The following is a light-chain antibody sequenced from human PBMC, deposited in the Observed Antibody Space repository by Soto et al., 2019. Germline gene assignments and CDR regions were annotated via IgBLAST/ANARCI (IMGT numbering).Light chain of an antibody. Sequence: EIVLTQSPGTLSLSPGERATLSCRASQSVSSSYLAWYQQKPGQAPWLLIYGASSRATGIPDRFSGSGSGTGFTLTISRLEPEDFEVDYCQQYGSSHVYTFGQGTKLEIK. V-gene: IGKV3-20*01. J-gene: IGKJ2*01. CDR1: QSVSSSY. CDR2: GAS. CDR3: QQYGSSHVYT.